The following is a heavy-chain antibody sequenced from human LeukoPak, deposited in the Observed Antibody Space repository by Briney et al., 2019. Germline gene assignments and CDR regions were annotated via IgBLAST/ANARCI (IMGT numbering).Heavy chain of an antibody. CDR3: ARGSDSSGYYCDY. CDR2: MNPNSGNT. Sequence: AASVKVSCKASGYTFTSYDINWVRQATGQGLEWMGWMNPNSGNTGYAQKFQGRVTITRNTSISTAYMELSSLRSEDTAVYYCARGSDSSGYYCDYWGQGTLVTVSS. CDR1: GYTFTSYD. D-gene: IGHD3-22*01. J-gene: IGHJ4*02. V-gene: IGHV1-8*03.